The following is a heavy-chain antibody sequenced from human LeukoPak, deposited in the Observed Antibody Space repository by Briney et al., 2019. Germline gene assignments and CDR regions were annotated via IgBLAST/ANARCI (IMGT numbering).Heavy chain of an antibody. Sequence: GGSLRLSCAASGFTFSSYAMHWVRQAPGKGLEWVAVISYDGSNEYYADSVKGRFTISRDNSKNTLYLQMNSLRAEDTAVYYCARAVPLWFGELLLDYWGQGTLVTVSS. V-gene: IGHV3-30*04. D-gene: IGHD3-10*01. CDR2: ISYDGSNE. CDR3: ARAVPLWFGELLLDY. CDR1: GFTFSSYA. J-gene: IGHJ4*02.